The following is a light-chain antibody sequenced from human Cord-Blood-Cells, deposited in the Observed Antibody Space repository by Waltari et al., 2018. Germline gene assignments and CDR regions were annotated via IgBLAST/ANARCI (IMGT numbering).Light chain of an antibody. CDR1: SSDVGRRNC. Sequence: QSALTQPASVSGSPGQSITISCPGPSSDVGRRNCVSWYQQHPGKAPKLMIYDVSNRPSGVSNRFSGSKSGNTASLTISGLQAEDEADYYCSSYTSSSTLVFGTGTKVTVL. J-gene: IGLJ1*01. CDR2: DVS. CDR3: SSYTSSSTLV. V-gene: IGLV2-14*03.